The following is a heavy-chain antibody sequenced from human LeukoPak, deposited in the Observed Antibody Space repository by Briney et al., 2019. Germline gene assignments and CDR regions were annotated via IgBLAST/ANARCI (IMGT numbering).Heavy chain of an antibody. D-gene: IGHD6-19*01. V-gene: IGHV3-11*06. CDR2: ISSSSSYT. CDR1: GFTFSDYY. J-gene: IGHJ4*02. Sequence: GGSLRLSCAASGFTFSDYYMSWIRQAPGKGLEWVSYISSSSSYTNYADSVKGRFTISRDNAKNSLYLQMNSLRAEDTAVYYCARYTGVPGIAVAGSFDYWGQGTLVTVSS. CDR3: ARYTGVPGIAVAGSFDY.